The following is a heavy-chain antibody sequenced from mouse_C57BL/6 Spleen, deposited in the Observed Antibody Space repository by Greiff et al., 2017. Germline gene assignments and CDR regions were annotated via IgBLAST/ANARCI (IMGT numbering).Heavy chain of an antibody. CDR2: VNYDGGST. V-gene: IGHV5-16*01. Sequence: EVQLVEPEGGLVQPGSSMKLSCTASGFTFSDYYMAWVRQGPEKGLEWVANVNYDGGSTYYLDSLKSRFIISRANANNILYLQMNILKSAYAATYYCARGTTVVAESMDYGGQGTSVTVSS. CDR3: ARGTTVVAESMDY. D-gene: IGHD1-1*01. J-gene: IGHJ4*01. CDR1: GFTFSDYY.